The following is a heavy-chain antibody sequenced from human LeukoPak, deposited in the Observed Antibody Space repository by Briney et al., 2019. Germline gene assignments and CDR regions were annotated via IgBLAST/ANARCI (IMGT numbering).Heavy chain of an antibody. J-gene: IGHJ5*02. CDR2: INPSSGST. Sequence: ASVKVSCKASGYTFTSYYMHWVRQAPGQGLEWMGIINPSSGSTSYTPKFQGRVTMTRDTSTSTVYMNLSSLRSEDTTVYYGAKASSDFGELFPWGQGTLVTVSS. CDR3: AKASSDFGELFP. D-gene: IGHD3-10*01. CDR1: GYTFTSYY. V-gene: IGHV1-46*01.